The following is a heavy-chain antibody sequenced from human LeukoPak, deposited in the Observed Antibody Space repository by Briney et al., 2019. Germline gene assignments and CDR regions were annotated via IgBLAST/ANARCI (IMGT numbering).Heavy chain of an antibody. CDR1: GGSISSYY. CDR3: ARGRRSGSSVTFEY. CDR2: IYYSGST. V-gene: IGHV4-59*01. J-gene: IGHJ4*02. Sequence: SETLSLTCIVSGGSISSYYWSWIRQPPGKGLEWIGYIYYSGSTNYNPSLKSRVTISADTSKNQFSLKLSSVTAPDTAVYYCARGRRSGSSVTFEYWGQGTLVTVSS. D-gene: IGHD3-10*01.